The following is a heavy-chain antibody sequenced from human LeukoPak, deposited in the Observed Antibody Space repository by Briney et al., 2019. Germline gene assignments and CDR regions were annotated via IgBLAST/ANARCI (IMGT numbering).Heavy chain of an antibody. Sequence: PGGSLRLSCAASGFTFSSYAMSWVRQAPGKGLEWVSAISGSGGSTYYADSVKGRFTISRDNSKNTLYLQMNSPRAEDTAVYYCASAVVTTFGGDYWGQGTLVTVSS. J-gene: IGHJ4*02. CDR3: ASAVVTTFGGDY. CDR1: GFTFSSYA. CDR2: ISGSGGST. V-gene: IGHV3-23*01. D-gene: IGHD3-22*01.